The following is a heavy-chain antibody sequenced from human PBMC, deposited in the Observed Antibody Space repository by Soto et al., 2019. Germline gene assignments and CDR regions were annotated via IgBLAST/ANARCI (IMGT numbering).Heavy chain of an antibody. CDR3: ARDWLRDPVAGIP. CDR2: IWYDGSNK. J-gene: IGHJ5*02. V-gene: IGHV3-33*08. D-gene: IGHD6-19*01. Sequence: HPGGSLRLSCAASGFTFSSYGMHWVRQAPGKGLEWVAVIWYDGSNKYYADSVKGRFTISRDNSKNTLYLQMNSLRAEDTAVYYCARDWLRDPVAGIPWGQGTLVTVSS. CDR1: GFTFSSYG.